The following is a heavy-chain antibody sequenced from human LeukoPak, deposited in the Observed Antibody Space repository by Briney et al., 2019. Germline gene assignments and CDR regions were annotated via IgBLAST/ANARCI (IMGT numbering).Heavy chain of an antibody. CDR2: ISAYNGNT. J-gene: IGHJ4*02. CDR1: GYTFTSYG. CDR3: AREGYCSGGSCYSGVPDY. D-gene: IGHD2-15*01. Sequence: GASVKVPRKASGYTFTSYGISWVRQAPGQGLEWMGWISAYNGNTNYAQKLQGRVTMTTDTSTSTAYMELRSLRSDDTAVYYCAREGYCSGGSCYSGVPDYWGQGTLVTVSS. V-gene: IGHV1-18*01.